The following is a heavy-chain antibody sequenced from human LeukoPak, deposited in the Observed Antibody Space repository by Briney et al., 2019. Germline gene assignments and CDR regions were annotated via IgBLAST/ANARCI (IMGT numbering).Heavy chain of an antibody. J-gene: IGHJ3*02. CDR3: AKSPYSGAARGAFDI. CDR1: GFAFSSYS. Sequence: GGSLRLSCAASGFAFSSYSMNWVRQAPGKGLEWLSYSSSGSSTIYYADSVKGRFTISKDNAKNSLYLQMNSLRAEDTALYYCAKSPYSGAARGAFDIWGQGTMVTVSS. CDR2: SSSGSSTI. D-gene: IGHD6-6*01. V-gene: IGHV3-48*01.